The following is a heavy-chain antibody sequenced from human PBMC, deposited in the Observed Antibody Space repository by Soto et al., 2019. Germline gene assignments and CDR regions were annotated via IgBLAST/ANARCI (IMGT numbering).Heavy chain of an antibody. CDR1: GGSIRRYY. D-gene: IGHD6-13*01. CDR3: ASTGATNSSSWYYFDY. Sequence: SETPSLTCTVSGGSIRRYYWSWMRQPPGKGLEWMGYIYYSGSTNYNPSLKSRVTISVDTSKNPFSLKLSSVTAADTAVYYCASTGATNSSSWYYFDYWGQGTLVTVSS. J-gene: IGHJ4*02. CDR2: IYYSGST. V-gene: IGHV4-59*01.